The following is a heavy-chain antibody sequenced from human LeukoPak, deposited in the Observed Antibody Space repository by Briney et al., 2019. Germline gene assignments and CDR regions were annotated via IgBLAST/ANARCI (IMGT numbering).Heavy chain of an antibody. CDR3: AREGQGSYFDY. V-gene: IGHV1-46*01. J-gene: IGHJ4*02. CDR1: GYTFTSYY. CDR2: INPSGGST. Sequence: ASVKVSCKASGYTFTSYYMHWVGQAPGQGLEWMGVINPSGGSTIYAQKFQGRVTMTRDTSTSTVYMELSSLRSEDTAVYYCAREGQGSYFDYWGQGTLVTVSS.